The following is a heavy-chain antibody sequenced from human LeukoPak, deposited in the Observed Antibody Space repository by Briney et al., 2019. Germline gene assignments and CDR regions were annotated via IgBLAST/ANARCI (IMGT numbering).Heavy chain of an antibody. J-gene: IGHJ4*02. CDR3: ARDRWLAY. D-gene: IGHD4-23*01. V-gene: IGHV1-2*02. CDR1: GFTFTSYY. Sequence: ASVKVSCKTSGFTFTSYYMHWVRQAPGQGLEWMGWINPNTGGTNYAEKFQGRVTLTRDTSITTAYMELSNLTSDDTAVYFCARDRWLAYWGQGTLLTVSS. CDR2: INPNTGGT.